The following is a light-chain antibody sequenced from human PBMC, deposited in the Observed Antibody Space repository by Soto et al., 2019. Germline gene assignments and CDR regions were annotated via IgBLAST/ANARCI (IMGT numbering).Light chain of an antibody. Sequence: SYELTQPPSVSVSPGQTASITCSGDKLGHKYASWYQQKPGQSPLLVIYQDSKRPSGIPERFSGSNSGNTATLTISGTQAMDEADYYCQVWDSSTEVFGGGTQLTVL. V-gene: IGLV3-1*01. CDR2: QDS. J-gene: IGLJ2*01. CDR3: QVWDSSTEV. CDR1: KLGHKY.